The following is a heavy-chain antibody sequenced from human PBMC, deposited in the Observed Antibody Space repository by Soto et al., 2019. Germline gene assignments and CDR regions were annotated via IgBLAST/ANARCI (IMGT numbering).Heavy chain of an antibody. CDR3: ARAYCTNGVCYRGLFDP. CDR2: IDWDDDK. CDR1: GFSLSTSGMC. Sequence: SGPTLVNPTQTLTLTCTFSGFSLSTSGMCVSWIRQPPGKALEWLARIDWDDDKYYSTSLKTRLTISKDTSKNQVVLTMTNMDPVDTATYYCARAYCTNGVCYRGLFDPWGQGTLVTVSS. J-gene: IGHJ5*02. D-gene: IGHD2-8*01. V-gene: IGHV2-70*11.